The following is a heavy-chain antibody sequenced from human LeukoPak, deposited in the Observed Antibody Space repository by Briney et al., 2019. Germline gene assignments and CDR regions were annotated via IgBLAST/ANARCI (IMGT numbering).Heavy chain of an antibody. J-gene: IGHJ4*02. V-gene: IGHV1-18*01. Sequence: GASVKVSCKASGYTFTSYGISWVRQAPGQGLEWMGWISAYNGNTNYAQKLQGRVTMTTDTSTSTAYMELRSLRSDDTAVYYCARVNHPYCSRTSCYTLDYWGQGTLVTVSS. CDR2: ISAYNGNT. D-gene: IGHD2-2*02. CDR3: ARVNHPYCSRTSCYTLDY. CDR1: GYTFTSYG.